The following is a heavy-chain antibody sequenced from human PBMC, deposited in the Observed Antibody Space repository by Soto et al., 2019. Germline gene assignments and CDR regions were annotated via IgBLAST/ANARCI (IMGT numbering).Heavy chain of an antibody. D-gene: IGHD3-16*01. CDR3: VKGGGSNYYGLDV. CDR1: GYIFTNYG. Sequence: QVQVVQSGAEVKQPGASVKVSCKASGYIFTNYGLTWVRQAPGRGLEWMGWLSPNDGKTNYAKKLQGRVTMTADTSTSTAYMELGSPRFDDTAIYYCVKGGGSNYYGLDVWGQGTTVTVSS. J-gene: IGHJ6*02. V-gene: IGHV1-18*01. CDR2: LSPNDGKT.